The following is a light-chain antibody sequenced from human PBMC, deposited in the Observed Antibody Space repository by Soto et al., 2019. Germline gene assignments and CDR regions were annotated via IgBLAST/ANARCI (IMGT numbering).Light chain of an antibody. V-gene: IGKV3-20*01. CDR2: GAS. J-gene: IGKJ1*01. CDR1: QSVGRHL. CDR3: PHYGSSWWP. Sequence: IGLWNSAGAVSLSTGERATLCCRVCQSVGRHLLAWYQQKRGQAPRLLISGASGRATGIPVRFSSSGSETDFTLTIFWLEPEDFAVYYCPHYGSSWWPFAQGTKV.